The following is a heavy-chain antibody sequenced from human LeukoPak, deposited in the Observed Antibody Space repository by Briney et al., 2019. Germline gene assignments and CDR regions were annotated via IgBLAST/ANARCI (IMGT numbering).Heavy chain of an antibody. V-gene: IGHV3-21*01. J-gene: IGHJ6*03. Sequence: GGSLRLSCAASGFTFSSYVMNWVRQAPGKGLEWVSSISSSSSYIYYADSVKGRFTISRDNAKNSLYLQMNSLRAEDTAVYYCASVDHYYYYMDVWGKGTTVTVSS. CDR3: ASVDHYYYYMDV. CDR2: ISSSSSYI. D-gene: IGHD5-24*01. CDR1: GFTFSSYV.